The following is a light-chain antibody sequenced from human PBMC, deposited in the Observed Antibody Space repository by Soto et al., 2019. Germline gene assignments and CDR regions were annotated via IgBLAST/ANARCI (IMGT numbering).Light chain of an antibody. CDR3: CSYAGSPRDV. CDR1: SSDVGGYNY. Sequence: QSALTQPRSVSGSPGPSVTISCTGTSSDVGGYNYVSWYQQHPGKAPKVMIYDVSERPSGVPDRFSGSKSGNTASLTISGLQAEDEAYYYCCSYAGSPRDVFGTGTKVTVL. J-gene: IGLJ1*01. CDR2: DVS. V-gene: IGLV2-11*01.